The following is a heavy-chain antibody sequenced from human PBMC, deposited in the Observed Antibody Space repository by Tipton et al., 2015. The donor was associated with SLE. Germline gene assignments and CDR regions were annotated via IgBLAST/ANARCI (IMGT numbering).Heavy chain of an antibody. V-gene: IGHV4-59*11. Sequence: LRLSCTVSGGSISSHYWSWIRQPPGKGLEWIGYIYFTGSTNYNPSLKSRVTISVDVSKNQFSLKLTSVTAADTAVYYCARDRGGYAFDYWGQGTLVTVSS. CDR3: ARDRGGYAFDY. CDR2: IYFTGST. CDR1: GGSISSHY. D-gene: IGHD3-10*01. J-gene: IGHJ4*02.